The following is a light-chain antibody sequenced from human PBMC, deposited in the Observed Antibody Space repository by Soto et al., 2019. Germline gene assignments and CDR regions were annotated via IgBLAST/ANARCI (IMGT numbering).Light chain of an antibody. Sequence: QAVVTQEPSLTVSPGGTVTLTCGSSTGAVTSDHYPYWFQQKPGQAPRTLIYDTSNKHSWTPARFSGSLLGGKAALTLSGAQPEDEADYYCLLSYSGGRPVFGGGTQLTVL. CDR2: DTS. CDR1: TGAVTSDHY. J-gene: IGLJ7*01. V-gene: IGLV7-46*01. CDR3: LLSYSGGRPV.